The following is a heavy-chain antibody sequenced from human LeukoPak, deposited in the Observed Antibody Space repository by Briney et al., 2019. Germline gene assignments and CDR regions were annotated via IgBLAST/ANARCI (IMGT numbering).Heavy chain of an antibody. CDR3: TRDGPRSSGYPDN. D-gene: IGHD3-22*01. J-gene: IGHJ4*02. V-gene: IGHV4-39*07. CDR2: IYYSGST. CDR1: GGSISSSSYY. Sequence: SETLPLTCTVSGGSISSSSYYWGWIRQPPGKGLEWIGSIYYSGSTYYNPSLKSRVTISVDTSKNQFSLKLSSVTAADTAVYYCTRDGPRSSGYPDNWGQGTLVTVSS.